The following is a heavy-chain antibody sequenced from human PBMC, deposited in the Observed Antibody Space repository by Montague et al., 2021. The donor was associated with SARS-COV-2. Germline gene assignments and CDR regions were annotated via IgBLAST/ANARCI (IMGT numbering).Heavy chain of an antibody. V-gene: IGHV4-61*02. D-gene: IGHD3-9*01. Sequence: TLSLTCTVSGGSISSGSYYWNWIRQPAGQGLEWIGRIYTSGSTNYNPSLKSRVTISVDTSKNQFSLKLSSVTAADTAVYYCARESLHLTGYYNDYFDYWGQGTPVTVSS. CDR3: ARESLHLTGYYNDYFDY. CDR1: GGSISSGSYY. J-gene: IGHJ4*02. CDR2: IYTSGST.